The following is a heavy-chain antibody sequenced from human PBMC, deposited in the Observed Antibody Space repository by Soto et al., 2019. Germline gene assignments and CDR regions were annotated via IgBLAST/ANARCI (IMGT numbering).Heavy chain of an antibody. CDR2: IRSKANSYAT. J-gene: IGHJ6*02. V-gene: IGHV3-73*01. CDR1: GFTFSGSA. D-gene: IGHD3-3*01. Sequence: PGGSLRLSCAASGFTFSGSAMHWVRQASGKGLEWVGRIRSKANSYATAYAASVKGRFTISRDDSKNTAYLQMNSLKTEDTAVYYCTSRTTYYDFWSVSPDGMDVWGQGNTVTVSS. CDR3: TSRTTYYDFWSVSPDGMDV.